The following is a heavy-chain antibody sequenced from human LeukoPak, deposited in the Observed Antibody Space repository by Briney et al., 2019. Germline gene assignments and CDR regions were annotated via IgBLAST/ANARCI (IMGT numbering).Heavy chain of an antibody. V-gene: IGHV4-34*01. J-gene: IGHJ5*02. CDR2: INHSGST. D-gene: IGHD3-3*01. CDR3: ARDVTIFGGGWFDP. Sequence: KPSETLSLTCAVYGGSFSGYYWIWIRQPPGKGLEWIGEINHSGSTNYNPSLKSRATISVDTSKNQFSLKLSSVTAADTAVYYCARDVTIFGGGWFDPWGQGTLVTVSS. CDR1: GGSFSGYY.